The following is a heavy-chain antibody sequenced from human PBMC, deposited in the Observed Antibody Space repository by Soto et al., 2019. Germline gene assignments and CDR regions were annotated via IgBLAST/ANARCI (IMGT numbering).Heavy chain of an antibody. V-gene: IGHV4-59*12. CDR1: GGSISSYY. J-gene: IGHJ6*03. CDR2: IYYSGST. Sequence: SETLSLTCTVSGGSISSYYWSWIRQPPGKGLEWIGYIYYSGSTNYNPSLKSRVTISVDTSKNQFSLKLSSVTAADTAVYYCARAVLDIVVVPAAIGEGDYYYYMDVWGKGTTGTVSS. CDR3: ARAVLDIVVVPAAIGEGDYYYYMDV. D-gene: IGHD2-2*03.